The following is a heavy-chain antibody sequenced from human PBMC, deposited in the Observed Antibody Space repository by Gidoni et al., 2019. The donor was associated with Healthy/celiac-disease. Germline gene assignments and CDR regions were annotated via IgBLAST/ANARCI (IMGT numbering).Heavy chain of an antibody. CDR1: GFTFSSYS. V-gene: IGHV3-21*01. CDR2: ISSSSSYI. CDR3: ARDYSFDI. D-gene: IGHD4-4*01. Sequence: EVQLVESGGGLVKPGGSLRLACAASGFTFSSYSMNWVRQAPGKGLEWVSSISSSSSYIYSADSVKGRFTISRDNAKNSLYLQMHSLSAEDTAVYYCARDYSFDIWGQVTIVTVSS. J-gene: IGHJ3*02.